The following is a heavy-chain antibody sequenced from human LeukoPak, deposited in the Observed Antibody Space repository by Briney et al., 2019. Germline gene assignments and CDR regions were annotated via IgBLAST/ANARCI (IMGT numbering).Heavy chain of an antibody. D-gene: IGHD3-22*01. CDR3: TTYFDTTGYFEEAYDT. CDR1: GFPFSRYS. J-gene: IGHJ4*03. Sequence: GGSLRLSCALSGFPFSRYSMNWVRQAPGKGVEGVGYISTNSRTIYSGDSVKGRFSISRENDKSLLYLQMENLRVEDTAVYYCTTYFDTTGYFEEAYDTWGQGTLVTVSA. V-gene: IGHV3-48*01. CDR2: ISTNSRTI.